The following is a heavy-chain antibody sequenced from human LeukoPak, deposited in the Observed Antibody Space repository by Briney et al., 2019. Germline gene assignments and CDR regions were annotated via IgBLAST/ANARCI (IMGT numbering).Heavy chain of an antibody. Sequence: GASVKVSCKVSGYTLTELSMHWVRQAPGKGLEWMGGFDPEDGETIYAQKFQGRVTMTEDTSTDTAYIELSSLRSEDTAVYYCATGGLVGYSYGSDYFDYWGQGTLVTVSS. V-gene: IGHV1-24*01. CDR1: GYTLTELS. CDR2: FDPEDGET. CDR3: ATGGLVGYSYGSDYFDY. J-gene: IGHJ4*02. D-gene: IGHD5-18*01.